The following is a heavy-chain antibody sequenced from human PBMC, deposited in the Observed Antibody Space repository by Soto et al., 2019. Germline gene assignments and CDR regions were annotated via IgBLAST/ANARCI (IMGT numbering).Heavy chain of an antibody. J-gene: IGHJ3*02. V-gene: IGHV3-23*01. CDR1: GFTFSSYA. D-gene: IGHD2-15*01. Sequence: EVQLLESGGGLVQPGGSLRLSCAASGFTFSSYAMSWVRQAPGKGLEWVSAISGSGGSTYYADSVKGRFTISRDNSKNTLYLQMNSLRAEDTAVYYCAKELEGGSGYCSGGSCYSGGAFDIWGQGTMVTVSS. CDR3: AKELEGGSGYCSGGSCYSGGAFDI. CDR2: ISGSGGST.